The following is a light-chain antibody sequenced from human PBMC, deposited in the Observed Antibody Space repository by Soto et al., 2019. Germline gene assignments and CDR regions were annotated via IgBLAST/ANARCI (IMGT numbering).Light chain of an antibody. Sequence: EVMMTQSPATLSVSPGERATLSCRASQSVSSSLAWYQQKPGQAPRLLIYGASTRATGIPARFSGSGSGTEFTLTISSLEFEDSAVYYCQQYNHWPRTFGQGTKVDIK. CDR3: QQYNHWPRT. J-gene: IGKJ1*01. V-gene: IGKV3-15*01. CDR2: GAS. CDR1: QSVSSS.